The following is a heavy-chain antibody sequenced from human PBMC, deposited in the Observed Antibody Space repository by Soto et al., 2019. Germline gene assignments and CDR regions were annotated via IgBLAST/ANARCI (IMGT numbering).Heavy chain of an antibody. CDR2: INPAGDTT. Sequence: QVQLVQSGAEVKKPGTSVKVSCKASGFTVTNYYMHWLRLAPGQGPEWMGLINPAGDTTSFAPKFRGRVTVTRHTSTSTIYMEMRGLRSYDTAFYYCARDRTGAAYFDYWGQGTLVTVS. J-gene: IGHJ4*02. CDR1: GFTVTNYY. D-gene: IGHD1-26*01. V-gene: IGHV1-46*03. CDR3: ARDRTGAAYFDY.